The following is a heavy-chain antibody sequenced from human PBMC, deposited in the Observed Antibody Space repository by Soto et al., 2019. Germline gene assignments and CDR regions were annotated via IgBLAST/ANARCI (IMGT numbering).Heavy chain of an antibody. Sequence: GGSLRLSCAASGFTFSSYGMHWVRQAPGKGLEWVAVIWYDGSNKYYADSVKGRFTISRDNSKNTLYLQMNSLRAEDTAVYYCAREGVAAALGWFDPWGQGTLVTVSS. D-gene: IGHD6-13*01. CDR2: IWYDGSNK. V-gene: IGHV3-33*01. CDR3: AREGVAAALGWFDP. CDR1: GFTFSSYG. J-gene: IGHJ5*02.